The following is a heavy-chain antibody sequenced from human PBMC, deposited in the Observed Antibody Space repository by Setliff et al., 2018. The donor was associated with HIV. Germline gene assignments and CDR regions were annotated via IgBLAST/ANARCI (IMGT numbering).Heavy chain of an antibody. Sequence: ASVKVSCKASGYTFTNYAMHWVRQAPGQRLEWMGWINAGNGDTKYSQKFQGRVTFTWDTSASTAYMELSSLRSEDTALYYCARDSGDDYGDYYYGMDVWGQGTTVTVSS. CDR2: INAGNGDT. V-gene: IGHV1-3*01. CDR3: ARDSGDDYGDYYYGMDV. CDR1: GYTFTNYA. J-gene: IGHJ6*02. D-gene: IGHD4-17*01.